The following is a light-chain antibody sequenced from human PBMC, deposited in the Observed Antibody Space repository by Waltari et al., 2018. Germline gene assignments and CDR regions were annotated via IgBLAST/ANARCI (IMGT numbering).Light chain of an antibody. J-gene: IGLJ3*02. V-gene: IGLV8-61*01. CDR1: SDSLSTTSY. Sequence: VTQEPSLSVSPGGTVTLTCALSSDSLSTTSYATWYQQTPGQAPRTLVYKANARSSGVPDRFSGSILGNTAALTITGAQADDESDYYCALYMGSGIWVFGGGTRLTVL. CDR2: KAN. CDR3: ALYMGSGIWV.